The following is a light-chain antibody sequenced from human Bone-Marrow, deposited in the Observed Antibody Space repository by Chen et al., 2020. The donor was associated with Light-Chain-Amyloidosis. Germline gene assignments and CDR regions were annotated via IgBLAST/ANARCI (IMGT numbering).Light chain of an antibody. CDR2: DDS. CDR1: NIGSTS. J-gene: IGLJ3*02. V-gene: IGLV3-21*02. Sequence: SYVLTQPSSVSVAQGQTATIASGGNNIGSTSVPWYQQTPGQAPLLVVYDDSDRPSGIPERLSGSNSGNTATLPISRVEAGDEADYYCQVWDRSSDRPVFGGGTQLTVL. CDR3: QVWDRSSDRPV.